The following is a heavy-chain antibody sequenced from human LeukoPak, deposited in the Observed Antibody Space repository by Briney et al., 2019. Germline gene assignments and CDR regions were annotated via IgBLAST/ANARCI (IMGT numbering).Heavy chain of an antibody. CDR1: RCSISTYY. J-gene: IGHJ4*02. D-gene: IGHD4-17*01. CDR2: IYYSGST. Sequence: SETLSLACTVSRCSISTYYWSWIRRPPGKGLEWIGYIYYSGSTNYNPSLKSRVTISVDTSKNQFSLKLSSVIAADTAVYYCARESYDYGDYGYFDYWGQGTLVTVSS. V-gene: IGHV4-59*01. CDR3: ARESYDYGDYGYFDY.